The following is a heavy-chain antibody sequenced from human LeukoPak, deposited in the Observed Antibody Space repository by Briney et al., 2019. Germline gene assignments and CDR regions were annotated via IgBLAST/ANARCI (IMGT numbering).Heavy chain of an antibody. CDR1: GGSFSGYY. V-gene: IGHV4-34*01. CDR2: INHSGST. D-gene: IGHD4-17*01. CDR3: ARADDYGHWAYYFDY. Sequence: SETLSLTCAVYGGSFSGYYWSWIRQPPGKGLEWIGEINHSGSTNYNPSLKSRLTISVDTSKNQFSLKLSSVTAADTAVYYCARADDYGHWAYYFDYWGQGTLVTVSS. J-gene: IGHJ4*02.